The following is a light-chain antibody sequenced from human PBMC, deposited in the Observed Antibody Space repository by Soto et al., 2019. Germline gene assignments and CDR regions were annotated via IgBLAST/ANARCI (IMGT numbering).Light chain of an antibody. Sequence: DTVMTQSPDSLAVSLGERATINCKSSQSVLYSSNNKYYLAWYQQRPGQPPKLLIHWASTLQSGVPDRFSGSGSGTDFTLTISSLQAEDVAVYYCQQYVSIPPTSGQGTKLEIK. CDR1: QSVLYSSNNKYY. J-gene: IGKJ2*01. CDR2: WAS. V-gene: IGKV4-1*01. CDR3: QQYVSIPPT.